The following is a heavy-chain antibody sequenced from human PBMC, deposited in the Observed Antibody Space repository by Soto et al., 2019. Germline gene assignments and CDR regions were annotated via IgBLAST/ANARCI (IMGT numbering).Heavy chain of an antibody. CDR3: VRYYCSSTACFLFDS. J-gene: IGHJ4*02. V-gene: IGHV4-30-4*01. D-gene: IGHD2-2*01. CDR2: IYYSGST. CDR1: GGSISRGDYY. Sequence: SETLSLTCTVSGGSISRGDYYWSWIRQPPGKGLEWIGYIYYSGSTYHNPSLKSRVTISVDTSNQFSLKLSSVTAADTAVYYCVRYYCSSTACFLFDSWGPGTLVTVSS.